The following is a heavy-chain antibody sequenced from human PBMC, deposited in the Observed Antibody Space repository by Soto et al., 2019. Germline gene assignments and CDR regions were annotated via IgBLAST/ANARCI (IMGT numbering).Heavy chain of an antibody. CDR2: IIPIFGTA. CDR1: GGTFSSYA. V-gene: IGHV1-69*13. J-gene: IGHJ4*02. CDR3: ATSQGRILYGSGSRRPWISPFDY. D-gene: IGHD3-10*01. Sequence: SVKVSCKASGGTFSSYAISWVRQAPGQGLEWMGGIIPIFGTANYAQKFQGRVTITADESTSTAYMELSSLRSEDTAVYYCATSQGRILYGSGSRRPWISPFDYWGQGTLVTVSS.